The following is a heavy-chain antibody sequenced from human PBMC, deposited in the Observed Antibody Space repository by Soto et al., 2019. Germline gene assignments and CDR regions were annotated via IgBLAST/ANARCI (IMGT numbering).Heavy chain of an antibody. J-gene: IGHJ4*02. CDR3: ARRYGASFDY. V-gene: IGHV4-39*07. CDR1: GDSISRGAYY. D-gene: IGHD4-17*01. Sequence: SETLSLTCTVSGDSISRGAYYWTWIRQPPGTGLEWIGEINHSGSTNYNSSLKSRVTISVDTSKNQFSLKLTSVTAADTAVYYCARRYGASFDYWGQGTLVTVSS. CDR2: INHSGST.